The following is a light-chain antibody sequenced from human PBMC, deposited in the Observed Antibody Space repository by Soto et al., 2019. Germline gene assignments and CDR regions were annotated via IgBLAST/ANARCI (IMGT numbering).Light chain of an antibody. CDR1: SSDVGGYNY. V-gene: IGLV2-11*01. Sequence: QSALTQPRSVSGSPGQSVTISCTGTSSDVGGYNYVSWYQQHPGKAPKLMIYDVSKRPSGVPDRFSGSKSGNTASLTISGLQAEDEADYSCCSYAGNNILVFGGGTKVTVL. J-gene: IGLJ2*01. CDR3: CSYAGNNILV. CDR2: DVS.